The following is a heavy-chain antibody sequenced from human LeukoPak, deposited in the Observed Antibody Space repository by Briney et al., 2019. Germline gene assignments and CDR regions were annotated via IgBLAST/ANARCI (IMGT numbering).Heavy chain of an antibody. Sequence: ASVKVSCKASGYTFTREYMHWVRQARGQGREGMGVIKPRGGSTIYAKKFQGRVTMTRDTSTSTVYMELSSLKSEDTAVYYCARDNGGNSAWFDPWGQGTLVTVSS. D-gene: IGHD4-23*01. CDR3: ARDNGGNSAWFDP. CDR2: IKPRGGST. CDR1: GYTFTREY. V-gene: IGHV1-46*01. J-gene: IGHJ5*02.